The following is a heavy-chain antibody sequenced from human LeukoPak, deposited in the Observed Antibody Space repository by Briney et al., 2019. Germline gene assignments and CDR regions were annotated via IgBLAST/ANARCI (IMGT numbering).Heavy chain of an antibody. J-gene: IGHJ5*02. CDR2: TYYRSKWYN. Sequence: XAXXWXRXXXXXXXXXLGRTYYRSKWYNDYAVSVKSRITINPDTSKNQFSLQLNSVTPEDTAVYYCARDEDGYNYGFDHWGQGTLVTVSS. D-gene: IGHD5-24*01. CDR3: ARDEDGYNYGFDH. V-gene: IGHV6-1*01. CDR1: XA.